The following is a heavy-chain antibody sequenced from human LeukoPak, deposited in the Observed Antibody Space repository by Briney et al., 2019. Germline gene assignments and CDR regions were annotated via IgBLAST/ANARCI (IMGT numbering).Heavy chain of an antibody. Sequence: PGRSLRLSCAASGFTFSSYAMHWVRQAPGKGLEWVAVISYDGSNKYYADSVKGRFTISRDNSKNTLYLQMNSLRAEDTAVYYCARDTTLIAVAGTRFDYWGQGTLVTVSS. CDR1: GFTFSSYA. D-gene: IGHD6-19*01. CDR3: ARDTTLIAVAGTRFDY. J-gene: IGHJ4*02. CDR2: ISYDGSNK. V-gene: IGHV3-30-3*01.